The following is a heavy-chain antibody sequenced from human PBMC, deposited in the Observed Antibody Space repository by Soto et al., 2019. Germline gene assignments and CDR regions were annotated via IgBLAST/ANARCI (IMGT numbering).Heavy chain of an antibody. D-gene: IGHD3-3*01. V-gene: IGHV3-30*18. CDR3: AKGYRLGWARYDFDY. Sequence: PGGSLRLSCAASGFTFSSYGMHWVRQAPGKGLEWVAVISYDGSNKYYADSVKGRFTISRDNSKNTLYLQMNSLRADDTAVYYRAKGYRLGWARYDFDYGGQETLVTVSS. J-gene: IGHJ4*02. CDR1: GFTFSSYG. CDR2: ISYDGSNK.